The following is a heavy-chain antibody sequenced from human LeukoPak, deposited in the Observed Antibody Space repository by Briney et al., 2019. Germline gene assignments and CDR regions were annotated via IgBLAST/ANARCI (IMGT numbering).Heavy chain of an antibody. Sequence: ASVKVSCKASGGTFSSYAISWVRQAPGQGLEWMGWINPNSGGTNYAQKFQGRVTMTRDTSISTAYMELSSLRSEDTAVYYCARDSRPAYYYGSGSYFPSGYWGQGTLVTVSS. CDR3: ARDSRPAYYYGSGSYFPSGY. CDR1: GGTFSSYA. D-gene: IGHD3-10*01. J-gene: IGHJ4*02. CDR2: INPNSGGT. V-gene: IGHV1-2*02.